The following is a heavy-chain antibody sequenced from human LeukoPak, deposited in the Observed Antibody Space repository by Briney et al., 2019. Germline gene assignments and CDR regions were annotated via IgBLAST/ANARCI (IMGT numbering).Heavy chain of an antibody. Sequence: GGSLRLSCAASGFTFSNAWMSWVRQAPGKGLEWVGRIKSKTDGGTTDYAAPVKGRFTISRDDSKNTLYLQMNSLKTEDTAVYYWTTEGGGAIVGDAFDIWGQGTMVTVSS. J-gene: IGHJ3*02. CDR3: TTEGGGAIVGDAFDI. V-gene: IGHV3-15*01. CDR2: IKSKTDGGTT. CDR1: GFTFSNAW. D-gene: IGHD3-16*02.